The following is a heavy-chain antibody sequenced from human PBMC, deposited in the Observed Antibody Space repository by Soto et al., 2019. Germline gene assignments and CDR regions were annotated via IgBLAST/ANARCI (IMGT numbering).Heavy chain of an antibody. CDR3: AKDLILDWDDLALIEDY. V-gene: IGHV3-23*01. Sequence: GGSLRLSCAASGFTFSSYAMSWVRQAPGKGLEWVSAISGSGGSTYYADSVKGRFTISRDNSKNTLYLQMNSLRAEDTAVYYCAKDLILDWDDLALIEDYWGQGTLVTVSS. D-gene: IGHD3-3*01. CDR1: GFTFSSYA. J-gene: IGHJ4*02. CDR2: ISGSGGST.